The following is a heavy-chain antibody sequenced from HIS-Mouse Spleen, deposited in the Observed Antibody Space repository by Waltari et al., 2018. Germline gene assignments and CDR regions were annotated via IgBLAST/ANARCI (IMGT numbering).Heavy chain of an antibody. D-gene: IGHD6-6*01. CDR1: GYTFTSYG. J-gene: IGHJ4*02. CDR3: ARRPYSSSLYFDY. Sequence: QVQLVQSGAEVKKPGASVKVSCKASGYTFTSYGISWGRQAPGQGLEWMGWISANNGNKNKAQKLQGRVPRTTDTSTSTSYMELRSLRSDDTALYYCARRPYSSSLYFDYWGQGTLVTVSS. CDR2: ISANNGNK. V-gene: IGHV1-18*01.